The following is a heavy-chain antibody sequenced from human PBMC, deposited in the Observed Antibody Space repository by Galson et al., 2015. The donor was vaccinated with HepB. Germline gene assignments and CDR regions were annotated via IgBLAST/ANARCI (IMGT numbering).Heavy chain of an antibody. CDR2: IYPGDSDV. D-gene: IGHD3-10*02. V-gene: IGHV5-51*01. CDR3: GRLMFGDCDISSCEGGALDS. J-gene: IGHJ4*02. CDR1: GYTFSNHW. Sequence: QSGAEVTKPGESLKISCKASGYTFSNHWIAWVRQMPGKGLEWMGIIYPGDSDVRYNQSFEGQVTISDDKSISTAYVHWRSLTASDSATYFCGRLMFGDCDISSCEGGALDSWDQGTQVTVSA.